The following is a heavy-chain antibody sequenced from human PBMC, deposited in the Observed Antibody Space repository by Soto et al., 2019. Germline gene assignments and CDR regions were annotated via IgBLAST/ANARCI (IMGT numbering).Heavy chain of an antibody. J-gene: IGHJ4*02. CDR3: AREDTAMGPYFDY. Sequence: TLSLTCTGSGGSISSGGYCRSGIRQRPGKGLEWIGYIYYSGSPYYTPPPKTRVTISVDTSKNQSSLNLSSVTAADTAVYYCAREDTAMGPYFDYWGQGTLVTVPS. CDR1: GGSISSGGYC. V-gene: IGHV4-31*03. CDR2: IYYSGSP. D-gene: IGHD5-18*01.